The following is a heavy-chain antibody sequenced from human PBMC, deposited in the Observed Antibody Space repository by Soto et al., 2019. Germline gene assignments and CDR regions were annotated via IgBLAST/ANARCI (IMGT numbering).Heavy chain of an antibody. CDR1: GYTLTELS. V-gene: IGHV1-24*01. D-gene: IGHD3-10*01. Sequence: AAVKVSCKVSGYTLTELSMHWVRQAPGKGLERIGGFDPEEGETIYAQKFQGRVTMTEDTSTDTVYMELSSLRSEDTAVYYCATGIQLLWFGELFDPFDYWGLGTLVTVYS. J-gene: IGHJ4*01. CDR2: FDPEEGET. CDR3: ATGIQLLWFGELFDPFDY.